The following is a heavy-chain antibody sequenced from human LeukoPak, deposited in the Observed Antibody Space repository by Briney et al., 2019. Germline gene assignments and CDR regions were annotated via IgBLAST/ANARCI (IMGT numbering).Heavy chain of an antibody. CDR2: ISAYNGNT. CDR1: GYTLTNNY. D-gene: IGHD3-3*01. Sequence: ASVKVSCKASGYTLTNNYMHWVRQAPGQGLEWMGWISAYNGNTNYAQKLQGRVTMTTDTSTSTAYMEPRSLRSDDTAVYYCARHFRGGYDFWSGYYTGYNWFDPWGQGTLVTVSS. J-gene: IGHJ5*02. CDR3: ARHFRGGYDFWSGYYTGYNWFDP. V-gene: IGHV1-18*01.